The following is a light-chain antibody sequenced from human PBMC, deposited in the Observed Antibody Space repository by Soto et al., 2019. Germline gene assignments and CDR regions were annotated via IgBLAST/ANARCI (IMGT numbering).Light chain of an antibody. V-gene: IGLV2-18*02. CDR2: EVT. CDR3: NSYTSSNTYV. Sequence: QSVLAQPPSVSGSPGQSVTISCNGTSSDVGSYNRVAWYQQPPGTAPKLMIYEVTNRPSGVPDRFSGSKSGNTASLTISGLQAEDEADYYCNSYTSSNTYVFGTGTKVTV. J-gene: IGLJ1*01. CDR1: SSDVGSYNR.